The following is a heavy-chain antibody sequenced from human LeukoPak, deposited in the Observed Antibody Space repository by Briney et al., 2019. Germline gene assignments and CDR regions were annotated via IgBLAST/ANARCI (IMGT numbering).Heavy chain of an antibody. V-gene: IGHV3-48*04. CDR3: ARGPGIAVAGTPDY. Sequence: GGSLRLSCAASGFTFSSYAMSWVRQAPGKGLEWVSYISSSSSTIYYADSVKGRFTISRDNAKNSLYLQMNSLRAEDTAVYYCARGPGIAVAGTPDYWGQGTLVTVSS. J-gene: IGHJ4*02. CDR2: ISSSSSTI. CDR1: GFTFSSYA. D-gene: IGHD6-19*01.